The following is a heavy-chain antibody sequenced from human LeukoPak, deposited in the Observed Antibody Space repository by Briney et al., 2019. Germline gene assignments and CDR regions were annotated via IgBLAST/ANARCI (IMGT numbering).Heavy chain of an antibody. Sequence: SETLSLTCTVSGGSISSYYWSWIRQPPGKGLEWIGYIYYSGSTNYNPSLKSRVTISVDTSKNQFSLKLSSVTAADTAVYYCARSMAARGGWDYWGQGTLVTVSS. CDR3: ARSMAARGGWDY. CDR2: IYYSGST. V-gene: IGHV4-59*01. J-gene: IGHJ4*02. D-gene: IGHD6-6*01. CDR1: GGSISSYY.